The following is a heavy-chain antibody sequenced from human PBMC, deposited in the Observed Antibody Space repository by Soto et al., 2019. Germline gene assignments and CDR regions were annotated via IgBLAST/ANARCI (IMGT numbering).Heavy chain of an antibody. Sequence: GGSLRLSCTASGFTFSNAWINCVRQATGKGLEWVGRVKSKNDGGTTDFAAPVKGRFAISRDDSKNMVYLEMNSLQTEDTAIYYCTTDSYNTSIIVRFDYWGHGTLVTVSS. D-gene: IGHD3-22*01. CDR2: VKSKNDGGTT. V-gene: IGHV3-15*07. J-gene: IGHJ4*01. CDR3: TTDSYNTSIIVRFDY. CDR1: GFTFSNAW.